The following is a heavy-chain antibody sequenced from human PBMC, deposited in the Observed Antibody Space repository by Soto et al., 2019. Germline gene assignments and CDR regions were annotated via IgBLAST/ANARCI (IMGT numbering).Heavy chain of an antibody. CDR3: ARLVVVAPVANA. CDR2: IFYTGTT. Sequence: PSEPLSLTCSVSCGSINYNNYYWGCIRQPPGKGLEWVGGIFYTGTTYYSPSLKDRVTISVDTSKNSFSLNLTSVTAADTAVYFCARLVVVAPVANAWGQGTLVTVSS. CDR1: CGSINYNNYY. D-gene: IGHD2-15*01. V-gene: IGHV4-39*02. J-gene: IGHJ5*02.